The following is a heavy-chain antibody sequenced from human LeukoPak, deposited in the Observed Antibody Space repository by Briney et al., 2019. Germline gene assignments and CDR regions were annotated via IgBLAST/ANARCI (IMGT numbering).Heavy chain of an antibody. D-gene: IGHD2-8*01. CDR2: ISSSSSTI. J-gene: IGHJ4*02. Sequence: GGSLRLSCAASGFTFSSYSMNWVRQAPGKGLEWVSYISSSSSTIYYADSVKGRFIISRDNAKTSLYLQMNSLRAEDTAVYYCARLSLYCINGVCYRGFDYWGQGTLVTVSS. CDR3: ARLSLYCINGVCYRGFDY. CDR1: GFTFSSYS. V-gene: IGHV3-48*04.